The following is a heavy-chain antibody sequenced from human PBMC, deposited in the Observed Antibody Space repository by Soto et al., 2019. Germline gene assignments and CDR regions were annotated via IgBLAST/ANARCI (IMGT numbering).Heavy chain of an antibody. J-gene: IGHJ6*03. CDR2: TYYRSKWYN. Sequence: SQTLSLTCAISWDRVSXNSAACNWIRQSPSRGLEWLGRTYYRSKWYNDYAVSVKSRITVNPDTSKNQFSLQLNSVTPEDTAVYYCAREVPAATTYYYYYYMDVWGKGTTVTVSS. V-gene: IGHV6-1*01. CDR3: AREVPAATTYYYYYYMDV. CDR1: WDRVSXNSAA. D-gene: IGHD2-2*01.